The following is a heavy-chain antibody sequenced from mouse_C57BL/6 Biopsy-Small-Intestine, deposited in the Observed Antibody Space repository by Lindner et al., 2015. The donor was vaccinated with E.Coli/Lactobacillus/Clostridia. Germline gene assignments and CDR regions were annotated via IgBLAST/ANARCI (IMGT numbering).Heavy chain of an antibody. J-gene: IGHJ4*01. Sequence: SVKVSCKASGGTSSTYNFSWLRQAPGQGPEWMGRIIPILDKTDYAQKFQGRVTITADRSTSTAYMELSSLRSDDTAVYYCASRPNLEDFYCFDYWGQGTLVIVSS. D-gene: IGHD1-1*01. V-gene: IGHV1-53*01. CDR1: GGTSSTYN. CDR3: ASRPNLEDFYCFDY. CDR2: IIPILDKT.